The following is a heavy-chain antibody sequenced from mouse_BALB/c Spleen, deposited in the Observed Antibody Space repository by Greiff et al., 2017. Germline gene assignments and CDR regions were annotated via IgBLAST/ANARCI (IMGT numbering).Heavy chain of an antibody. Sequence: QVQLQQPGAELVKPGASVKLSCKASGFTFTSYWMHWVKQRPGQGLEWIGEINPSNGRTNYNEKFKSKATLTVDKSSSTAYMQLSSLTSKDSAVYSCARPQAYYGNDAWCAYWGQGTLVTVSA. CDR2: INPSNGRT. D-gene: IGHD2-9*01. CDR3: ARPQAYYGNDAWCAY. V-gene: IGHV1S81*02. J-gene: IGHJ3*01. CDR1: GFTFTSYW.